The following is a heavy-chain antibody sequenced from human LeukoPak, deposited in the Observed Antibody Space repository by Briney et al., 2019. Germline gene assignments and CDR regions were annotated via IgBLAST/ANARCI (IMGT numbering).Heavy chain of an antibody. D-gene: IGHD6-13*01. Sequence: SETLSLTCTVSGGSISSYYWSWIRQPPGKGLEWIGYIYYSGSTNYNPSLKSRVTISVDTSKNQFSLKLSSVTAADTAVYYCARGEREQQPSAYMDVWGKGTTVTVSS. CDR3: ARGEREQQPSAYMDV. CDR2: IYYSGST. J-gene: IGHJ6*03. CDR1: GGSISSYY. V-gene: IGHV4-59*12.